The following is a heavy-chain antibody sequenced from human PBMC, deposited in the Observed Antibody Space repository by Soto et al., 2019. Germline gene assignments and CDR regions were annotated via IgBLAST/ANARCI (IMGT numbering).Heavy chain of an antibody. CDR2: ISGSGGST. J-gene: IGHJ3*02. V-gene: IGHV3-23*01. Sequence: DVQLLESGGGLVQPGGSLRLSCAASGFTFSNFAMNWVRQAPGKGLEWVSAISGSGGSTYYADSVQGRFTISRDNSKNTLYQQMNSLRAEDTAVYYCAKDPVVGTRRAFDIWGQGTMVTVSS. CDR3: AKDPVVGTRRAFDI. CDR1: GFTFSNFA. D-gene: IGHD1-26*01.